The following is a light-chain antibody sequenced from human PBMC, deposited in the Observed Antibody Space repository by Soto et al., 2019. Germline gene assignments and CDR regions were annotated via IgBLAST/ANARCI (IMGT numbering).Light chain of an antibody. CDR2: EGS. CDR1: NSDVGSYNL. CDR3: CSHVGSSTVV. Sequence: QSVLTQPASVSGSPGQSITISCTGTNSDVGSYNLVSWYQQHPGKAPKLMIYEGSRRPSGVSNRFSGSKSGNTASLTISGLQAEDEADYYCCSHVGSSTVVFGGGTKLTVL. J-gene: IGLJ2*01. V-gene: IGLV2-23*01.